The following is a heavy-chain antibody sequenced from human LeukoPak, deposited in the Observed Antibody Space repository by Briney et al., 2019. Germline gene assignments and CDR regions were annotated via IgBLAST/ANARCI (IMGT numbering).Heavy chain of an antibody. J-gene: IGHJ4*02. CDR1: GFTLGSCG. CDR3: AKEREMATRYYFDY. CDR2: ISYDGSNE. Sequence: GGSLRLSCAASGFTLGSCGMHWVRQAPGKGLEWVASISYDGSNEYYGDSVKGRFSVSRDNSKNTLYLHMNSLRAEDTAVYYCAKEREMATRYYFDYWGQGTLVTVSS. V-gene: IGHV3-30*18. D-gene: IGHD5-24*01.